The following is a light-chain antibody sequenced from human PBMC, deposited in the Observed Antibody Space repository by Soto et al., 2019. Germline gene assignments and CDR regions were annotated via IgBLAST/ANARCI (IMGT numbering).Light chain of an antibody. Sequence: AIQLTQSPSSLSASVGDRVTITCRASQGFSSALAWYQQKPGRPPKLLIYDASTLESGVPSRFSGSGSGTDFPLTITRLQPEDFATYYCQQFNSYPITFGQGTRLEIK. CDR3: QQFNSYPIT. V-gene: IGKV1-13*02. CDR2: DAS. CDR1: QGFSSA. J-gene: IGKJ5*01.